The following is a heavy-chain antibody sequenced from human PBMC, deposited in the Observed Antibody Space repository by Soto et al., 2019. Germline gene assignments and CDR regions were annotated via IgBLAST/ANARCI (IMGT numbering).Heavy chain of an antibody. D-gene: IGHD2-15*01. CDR1: GFTFSNAW. V-gene: IGHV3-15*01. CDR3: TASGSGAHHYYFDY. Sequence: ESGGGLVKPGGSLRLSCAASGFTFSNAWMSWVRQAPGKGLEWVGRIKSKTDGGTTDYAAPVKGRFTISRDDSKNTLYLQMNSLKPEDTAVYYCTASGSGAHHYYFDYWGQGTLVTVSS. CDR2: IKSKTDGGTT. J-gene: IGHJ4*02.